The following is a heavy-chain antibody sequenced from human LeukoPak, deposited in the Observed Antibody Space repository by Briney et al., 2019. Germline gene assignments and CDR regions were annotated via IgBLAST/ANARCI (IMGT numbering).Heavy chain of an antibody. Sequence: ASPKVSSKASRYTLTSYGISTVRQAPGQGLQWMGWISAYNGNTNHAHKPQGRVTMTTATSTTTTYMPLSSPRSDATAVYYSVRDRIVGAIAFDDYYGMDIWGQGTTVTVSS. J-gene: IGHJ6*02. CDR2: ISAYNGNT. V-gene: IGHV1-18*01. D-gene: IGHD1-26*01. CDR1: RYTLTSYG. CDR3: VRDRIVGAIAFDDYYGMDI.